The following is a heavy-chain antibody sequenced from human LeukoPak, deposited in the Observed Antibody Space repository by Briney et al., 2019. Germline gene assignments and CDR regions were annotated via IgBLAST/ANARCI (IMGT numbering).Heavy chain of an antibody. J-gene: IGHJ5*02. V-gene: IGHV4-4*09. CDR1: GGSIISYY. CDR3: ARRDVVVTAGHDWFDP. D-gene: IGHD2-2*01. Sequence: SETLSLTCTVSGGSIISYYWSWIRQPPGKGLEWIGYIYTSGSTNYNPSLKSRVTISVDTSKNQFSLKLSSVTAADTAVYYCARRDVVVTAGHDWFDPWGQGTLVPVSS. CDR2: IYTSGST.